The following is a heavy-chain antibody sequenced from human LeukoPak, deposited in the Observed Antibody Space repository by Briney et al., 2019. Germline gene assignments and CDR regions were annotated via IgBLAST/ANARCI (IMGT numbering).Heavy chain of an antibody. D-gene: IGHD3-22*01. J-gene: IGHJ5*02. Sequence: SETLSLTCTVSGVSISTSDYYWGWIRQPPGKGLEWIGSIYYSGSTYYNPSLKSRVTISIDTSKNQFSLKLSSVTAADTAVYYCARNHYYYDSSGYPIGNWFDPWGQGTLVTVSS. CDR2: IYYSGST. CDR1: GVSISTSDYY. CDR3: ARNHYYYDSSGYPIGNWFDP. V-gene: IGHV4-39*01.